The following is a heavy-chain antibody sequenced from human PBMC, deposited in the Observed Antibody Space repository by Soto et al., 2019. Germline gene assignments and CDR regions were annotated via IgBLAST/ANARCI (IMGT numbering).Heavy chain of an antibody. CDR1: ILTFTGYP. V-gene: IGHV3-11*01. J-gene: IGHJ4*02. CDR2: INTLSSDI. D-gene: IGHD4-17*01. Sequence: PARSLPLAWAGAILTFTGYPMTWIRQPPGKGLEWFSYINTLSSDIYCAESVKGRFPISRDNAKNSLYFKMKSLRGEDTAGYYCARRVRWQMRPVDSWGRGTLVTVSS. CDR3: ARRVRWQMRPVDS.